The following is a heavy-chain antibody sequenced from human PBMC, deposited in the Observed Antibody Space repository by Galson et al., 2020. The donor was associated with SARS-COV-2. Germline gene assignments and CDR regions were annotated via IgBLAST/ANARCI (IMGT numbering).Heavy chain of an antibody. D-gene: IGHD4-17*01. CDR1: GGSISSGGYY. Sequence: ETSETLSLTCTVSGGSISSGGYYWSWIRQHPGKGLEWIGYIYYSGSTYYNPSLKSRVTISVDTSKNQFSLKLSSVTAADTAVYYCARMNYGGIPRPFWDFDLWGRGTLVTVSS. V-gene: IGHV4-31*03. CDR2: IYYSGST. CDR3: ARMNYGGIPRPFWDFDL. J-gene: IGHJ2*01.